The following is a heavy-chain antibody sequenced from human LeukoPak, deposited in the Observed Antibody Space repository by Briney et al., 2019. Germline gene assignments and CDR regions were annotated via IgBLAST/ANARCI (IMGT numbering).Heavy chain of an antibody. CDR1: GGTFSSYA. Sequence: ASVKVSCKASGGTFSSYAISWVRQAPGQGLEWMGWINPNSGGTNYAQKFQGRVTMTRDTSISTAYMELSRLRSDDTAVYYCARDRQADYWGQGTLVTVSS. J-gene: IGHJ4*02. CDR3: ARDRQADY. CDR2: INPNSGGT. V-gene: IGHV1-2*02.